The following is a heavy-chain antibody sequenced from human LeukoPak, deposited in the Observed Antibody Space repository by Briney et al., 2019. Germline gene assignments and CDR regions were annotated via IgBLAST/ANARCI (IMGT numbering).Heavy chain of an antibody. D-gene: IGHD7-27*01. CDR2: IYYSGST. J-gene: IGHJ5*02. CDR3: ARDQLGISFWFDP. V-gene: IGHV4-59*12. Sequence: SETLSLTCTVSGGSISSYYWSWIRQPPGKGLEWIGYIYYSGSTNYNPSLKSRVTISVDTSKNQFSLKLSSVTAADTAVYYCARDQLGISFWFDPWGQGTLVTVSS. CDR1: GGSISSYY.